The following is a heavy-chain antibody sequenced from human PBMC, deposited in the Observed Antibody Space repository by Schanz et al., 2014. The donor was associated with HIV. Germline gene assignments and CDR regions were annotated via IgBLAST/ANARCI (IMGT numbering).Heavy chain of an antibody. CDR1: GFSFSDYW. J-gene: IGHJ6*02. Sequence: EVQLVESGGGLVQPGGSLRLSCAASGFSFSDYWMHWVRQVPGKGLLWVSRMNNDVSSRLYADSVKGRFTISRDNSKNTLYLQMNSLRAEDTAVYYCARDWRPNYDFWSGSIGVIGMDVWGQGTTVTVSS. CDR3: ARDWRPNYDFWSGSIGVIGMDV. CDR2: MNNDVSSR. V-gene: IGHV3-74*01. D-gene: IGHD3-3*01.